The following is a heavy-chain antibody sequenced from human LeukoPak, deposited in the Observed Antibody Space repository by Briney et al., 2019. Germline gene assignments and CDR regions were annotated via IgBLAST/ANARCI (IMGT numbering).Heavy chain of an antibody. Sequence: GGSLRLSCAASGFTFSSYWIHWVRQAPGKGLVWVSRISSNGSTTTYADSVKGRFTISRDNAKNTVYLQMNSLRSEDTAVYYCTRDLAAAALDCWGQGSLVTVSS. J-gene: IGHJ4*02. CDR1: GFTFSSYW. D-gene: IGHD6-13*01. CDR2: ISSNGSTT. V-gene: IGHV3-74*01. CDR3: TRDLAAAALDC.